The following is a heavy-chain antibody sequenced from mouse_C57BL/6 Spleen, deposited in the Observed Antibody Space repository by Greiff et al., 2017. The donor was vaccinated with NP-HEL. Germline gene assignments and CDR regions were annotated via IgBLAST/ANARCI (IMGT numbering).Heavy chain of an antibody. D-gene: IGHD2-3*01. CDR2: IYPGHGDT. Sequence: VQLQESGPELVKPGASVKISCKASGYAFSSSWMNWVKQRPGKGLEWIGRIYPGHGDTNYNGKFKGKATLTSDKSSSTAYMQLSSLTSEDSAVYVCARDDAPMDYWGQGTSVTVSS. CDR1: GYAFSSSW. J-gene: IGHJ4*01. V-gene: IGHV1-82*01. CDR3: ARDDAPMDY.